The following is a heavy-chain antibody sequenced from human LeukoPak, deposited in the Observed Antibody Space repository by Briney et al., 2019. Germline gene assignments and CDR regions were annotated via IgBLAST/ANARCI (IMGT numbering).Heavy chain of an antibody. Sequence: SETLSLTCTVSGGSISSSTYYWGWIRQPPGKGLEWIGSIFYSGTTYYNPSLKSRVTIFVDTSKNQFSLKLSSVTAADTAVYYRARQLVGGRRFDHWGQGTLVTVSS. V-gene: IGHV4-39*01. CDR2: IFYSGTT. D-gene: IGHD1-26*01. J-gene: IGHJ4*02. CDR3: ARQLVGGRRFDH. CDR1: GGSISSSTYY.